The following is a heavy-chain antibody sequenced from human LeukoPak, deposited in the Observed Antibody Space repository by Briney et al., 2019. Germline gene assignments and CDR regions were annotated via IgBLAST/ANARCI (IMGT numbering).Heavy chain of an antibody. Sequence: GGSLRLSCAASGFTFSSYGMHWVRQAPGKGLEWVAVIWYDGSNKYYADSVKGRFTISRDNSKNTLYLQMNSLRAEDTAVYYCARRGYYYDSSGYYGDYFDYWGQGTLVTVSS. CDR1: GFTFSSYG. CDR2: IWYDGSNK. CDR3: ARRGYYYDSSGYYGDYFDY. D-gene: IGHD3-22*01. J-gene: IGHJ4*02. V-gene: IGHV3-33*01.